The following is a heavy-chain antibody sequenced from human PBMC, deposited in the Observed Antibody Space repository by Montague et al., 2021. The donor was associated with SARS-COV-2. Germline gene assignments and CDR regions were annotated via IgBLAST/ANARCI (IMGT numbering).Heavy chain of an antibody. CDR2: IYYSGST. CDR1: GGSISRYY. V-gene: IGHV4-59*01. CDR3: ARSRENYNILTGYPYYFDY. J-gene: IGHJ4*02. Sequence: SETRSLTCTVSGGSISRYYWDWIRQPPGKGLEWIAYIYYSGSTNYSPSLKSRVTISVDTSKNQFSLKLSSVTAADTAVYYCARSRENYNILTGYPYYFDYWGQGTLVTVSS. D-gene: IGHD3-9*01.